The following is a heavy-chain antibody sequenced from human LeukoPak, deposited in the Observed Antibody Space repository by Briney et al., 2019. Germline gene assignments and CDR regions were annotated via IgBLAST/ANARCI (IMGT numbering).Heavy chain of an antibody. J-gene: IGHJ4*02. CDR3: ARVRSMVVTPGFSDY. Sequence: PGGSLRLSCAASGFTFSSYEMNWVRQAPGKGLEWVSSISSSSSYIYYADSVKGRFTISRDSAKNSLYLQMNSLRAEDTAVYYCARVRSMVVTPGFSDYWGQGTLVTVSS. CDR1: GFTFSSYE. V-gene: IGHV3-21*01. CDR2: ISSSSSYI. D-gene: IGHD4-23*01.